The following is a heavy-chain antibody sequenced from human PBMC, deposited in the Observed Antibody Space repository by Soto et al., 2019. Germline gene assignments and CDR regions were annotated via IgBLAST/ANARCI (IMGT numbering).Heavy chain of an antibody. V-gene: IGHV4-61*01. CDR3: ARDRSRYDFWSGYHILYYGMDV. D-gene: IGHD3-3*01. CDR1: GGSVSSGSYY. CDR2: IYYSGST. Sequence: SETLSLTCTVSGGSVSSGSYYWSWIRQPPGKGLEWIGHIYYSGSTNYNPSLKSRVTIAVDTAKNQFSLKLSSVTAADTAVYYCARDRSRYDFWSGYHILYYGMDVWCKGPTGTVSS. J-gene: IGHJ6*04.